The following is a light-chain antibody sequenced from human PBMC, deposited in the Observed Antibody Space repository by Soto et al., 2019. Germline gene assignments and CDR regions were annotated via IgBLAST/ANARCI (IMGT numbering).Light chain of an antibody. CDR1: QRISSN. CDR3: QQYNKWPPT. Sequence: IGVAQAPAPPSFSPGERAPPPCRASQRISSNLAWYQQKPGQAPRLLIYGASTRATGIAARFSGSDSGTEFTLTISSLQSEDLAVYFCQQYNKWPPTFGQGTKVDIK. V-gene: IGKV3-15*01. J-gene: IGKJ1*01. CDR2: GAS.